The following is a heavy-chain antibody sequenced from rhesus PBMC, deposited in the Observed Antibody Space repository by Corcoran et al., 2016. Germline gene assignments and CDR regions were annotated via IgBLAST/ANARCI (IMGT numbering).Heavy chain of an antibody. CDR1: GFSLITSGLV. CDR3: ARVPGGY. D-gene: IGHD3-34*01. CDR2: IYWDDEK. Sequence: QVTLKESGPALVKPTQTLPLTCTFSGFSLITSGLVLGWIRQPPGKALEWLASIYWDDEKYYSTSLKSRLTISKDTSKNQVVLTMTNRDPVDTATYYCARVPGGYWGQGVLVTVSS. J-gene: IGHJ4*01. V-gene: IGHV2S1*01.